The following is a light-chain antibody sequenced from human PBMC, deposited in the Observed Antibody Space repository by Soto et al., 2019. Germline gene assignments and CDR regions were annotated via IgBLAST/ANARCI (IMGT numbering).Light chain of an antibody. CDR3: QQYNSVDPYS. V-gene: IGKV1-5*01. CDR2: DAS. J-gene: IGKJ2*03. CDR1: QSISFW. Sequence: DIQMTQSPSTLSASVGDRVTITCRSSQSISFWLAWYQQKPGKAPKLLIYDASTLYSGVPSRFSGSRSGTEFTRTSRSLQTDDFASSYCQQYNSVDPYSFGQGTKLEI.